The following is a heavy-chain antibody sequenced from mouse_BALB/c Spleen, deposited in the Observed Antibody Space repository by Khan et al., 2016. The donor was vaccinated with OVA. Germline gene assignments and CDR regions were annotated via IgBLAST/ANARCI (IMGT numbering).Heavy chain of an antibody. V-gene: IGHV9-3-1*01. CDR1: GYTFTNYG. CDR2: INSYTEEP. CDR3: ARRTYSYDRHFDV. J-gene: IGHJ1*01. D-gene: IGHD2-12*01. Sequence: QIQLVQSGPELKKPGETVKISCKASGYTFTNYGMNWVKQAPGKGLKWRGWINSYTEEPTYADDFKGRFAFSLETSASTAYLQINNLKNEDTATYFCARRTYSYDRHFDVWAAGTTVTVSS.